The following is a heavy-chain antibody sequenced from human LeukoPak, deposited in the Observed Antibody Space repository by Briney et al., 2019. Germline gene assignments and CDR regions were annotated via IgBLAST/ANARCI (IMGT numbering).Heavy chain of an antibody. J-gene: IGHJ5*02. CDR2: INPSGSST. CDR1: GYTFTSYA. D-gene: IGHD3-16*02. CDR3: ARDNSVGDIAWWFDP. Sequence: ASVKVSCKASGYTFTSYAMNWVRQAPGQGLEWMGLINPSGSSTLYAQKFQGRVTMTRDMSTTTDYMELSSLRSEDTAVYYCARDNSVGDIAWWFDPWGQGTRVTVSS. V-gene: IGHV1-46*01.